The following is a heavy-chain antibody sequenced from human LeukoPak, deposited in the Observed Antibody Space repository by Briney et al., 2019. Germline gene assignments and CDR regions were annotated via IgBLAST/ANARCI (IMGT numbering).Heavy chain of an antibody. CDR2: INHSGST. J-gene: IGHJ6*03. CDR1: GGSFSGYY. D-gene: IGHD4-11*01. Sequence: SETLSLTCAVYGGSFSGYYWSWIRQPPGKGLEWIGEINHSGSTNYNPSLKSRVTISVDTSKNQFSLKLSSVTAADTAVYYCARLRYSNYYYYYMDVWGKGTTVTVSS. CDR3: ARLRYSNYYYYYMDV. V-gene: IGHV4-34*01.